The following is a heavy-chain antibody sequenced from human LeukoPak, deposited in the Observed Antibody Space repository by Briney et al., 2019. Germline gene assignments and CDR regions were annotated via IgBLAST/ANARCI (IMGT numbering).Heavy chain of an antibody. CDR1: GFAFSTYT. CDR2: IPSSSASM. CDR3: VRVEDWGAAGNGMDY. V-gene: IGHV3-21*01. D-gene: IGHD1-26*01. J-gene: IGHJ4*02. Sequence: GGSLRLSCAASGFAFSTYTMSWVRQAPGKGLEWVSSIPSSSASMYYADSVRGRFTISRDNAKNSLYLQMNSLKAEDTAVYSCVRVEDWGAAGNGMDYWGQGTLVTVSS.